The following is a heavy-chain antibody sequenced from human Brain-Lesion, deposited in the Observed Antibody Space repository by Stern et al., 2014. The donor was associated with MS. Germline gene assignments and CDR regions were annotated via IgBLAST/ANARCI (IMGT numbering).Heavy chain of an antibody. CDR3: ARAHVDTGDWFDP. D-gene: IGHD5-18*01. CDR2: INVDGSRA. V-gene: IGHV3-74*02. J-gene: IGHJ5*02. Sequence: EDPLVESGGDLVQPGGTLTLSCTVSGFPLSTYWMHWVRHPQRTGLVWVSRINVDGSRASYADSVKGRFTIYSEHATKNLYVRIHSLRVEDTAVYYCARAHVDTGDWFDPWGQGTLVTVSS. CDR1: GFPLSTYW.